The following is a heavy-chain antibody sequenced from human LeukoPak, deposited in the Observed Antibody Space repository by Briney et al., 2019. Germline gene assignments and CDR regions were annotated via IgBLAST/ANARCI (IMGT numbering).Heavy chain of an antibody. D-gene: IGHD1-26*01. J-gene: IGHJ4*02. Sequence: NPSQTLSLTCTVSGGSISRGGYYWSWIRQHPGKGLEWIGYIYYSGSTYYNPSLKSRVTISVDTSKNQFSLKLSSVTAADTAVYYCARDYSGSLFDYWGQGTLVTVSS. CDR1: GGSISRGGYY. V-gene: IGHV4-31*03. CDR2: IYYSGST. CDR3: ARDYSGSLFDY.